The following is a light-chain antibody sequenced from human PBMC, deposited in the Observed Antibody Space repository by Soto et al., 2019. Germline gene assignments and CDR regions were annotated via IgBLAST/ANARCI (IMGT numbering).Light chain of an antibody. CDR1: QTIRTY. CDR3: QQRNNWLGT. V-gene: IGKV3-11*01. J-gene: IGKJ3*01. Sequence: EIVLTQSPATLSLSPGGRATLSCRASQTIRTYLAWYRQKPGQAPRLLIYDASNRAPGIPARFSGSGSGTDFTRTISSLEPEDFGVYYCQQRNNWLGTFGPGTKVDIK. CDR2: DAS.